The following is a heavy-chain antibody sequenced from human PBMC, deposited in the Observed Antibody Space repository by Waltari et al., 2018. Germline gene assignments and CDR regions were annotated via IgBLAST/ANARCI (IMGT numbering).Heavy chain of an antibody. J-gene: IGHJ4*02. D-gene: IGHD2-2*01. CDR2: IKSESDGGTT. Sequence: EVQLVESGGGLVKPGGSLILSCTASGFIFTDDWMSWVRQAPGKGLELVGRIKSESDGGTTEFVAPVEGRFIISRDDSKSTLYLQMNSLRAEDTAVYYCAKIDSYSTAYGYWGQGILVTVSS. CDR3: AKIDSYSTAYGY. V-gene: IGHV3-15*01. CDR1: GFIFTDDW.